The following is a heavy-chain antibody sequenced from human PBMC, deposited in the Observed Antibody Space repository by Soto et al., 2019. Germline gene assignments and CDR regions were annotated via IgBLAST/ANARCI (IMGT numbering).Heavy chain of an antibody. Sequence: QVQLVQSGAEVKKPGASVKVSCKASGYTFTSYGITWVRQAPGQGLEWMGWISAYKGNRNYAQKLQGRVTMTTDTSTSTAYMELRSLRSDDTAVYYCARETPRRWFGELLRQQPDYWGQGTLVTVSS. CDR3: ARETPRRWFGELLRQQPDY. V-gene: IGHV1-18*04. CDR2: ISAYKGNR. J-gene: IGHJ4*02. D-gene: IGHD3-10*01. CDR1: GYTFTSYG.